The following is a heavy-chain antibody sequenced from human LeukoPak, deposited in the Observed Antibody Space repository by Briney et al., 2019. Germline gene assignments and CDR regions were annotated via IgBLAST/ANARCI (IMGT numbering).Heavy chain of an antibody. D-gene: IGHD3-3*01. V-gene: IGHV3-23*01. CDR2: ISGSGGST. Sequence: GGSLRLSCAASGFTVSSNYMSWVRQAPGKGLEWVSAISGSGGSTYYADSVKGRFTISRDNSKNTLYLQMNSLRAEDTAVYYCAKEGLDYDFWSGYFPFDYWGQGTLVTVSS. CDR3: AKEGLDYDFWSGYFPFDY. J-gene: IGHJ4*02. CDR1: GFTVSSNY.